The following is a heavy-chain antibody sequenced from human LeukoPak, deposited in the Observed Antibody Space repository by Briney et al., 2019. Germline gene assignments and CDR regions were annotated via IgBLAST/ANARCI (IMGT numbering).Heavy chain of an antibody. CDR1: GFIFSSYA. J-gene: IGHJ6*02. CDR3: VSGRSSGWSSSFYYYYGMDV. Sequence: PGGSLRLSCSVSGFIFSSYAMHWVRQAPGKGLEYVSAISSNGGSTYYADSVKGRFTISRDNSKNTLYLQMSSLRAEDTAVYYCVSGRSSGWSSSFYYYYGMDVWGQGTTVTVSS. CDR2: ISSNGGST. D-gene: IGHD6-19*01. V-gene: IGHV3-64D*06.